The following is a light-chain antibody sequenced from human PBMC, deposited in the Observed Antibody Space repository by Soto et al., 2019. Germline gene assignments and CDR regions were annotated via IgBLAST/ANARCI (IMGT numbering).Light chain of an antibody. V-gene: IGKV3-11*01. CDR2: DAS. CDR3: QVRDVWPS. J-gene: IGKJ1*01. CDR1: QSVSTS. Sequence: IVLTQSPVTLALSPGERAVLSCRASQSVSTSLAWYQHKPGQAPRLFIYDASKRAPGIPARFSGGGSGTDFTLTISLLEPEDIAVYYCQVRDVWPSFGQGTKVEIK.